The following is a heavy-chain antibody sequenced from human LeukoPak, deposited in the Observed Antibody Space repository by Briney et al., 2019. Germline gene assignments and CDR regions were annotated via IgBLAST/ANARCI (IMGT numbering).Heavy chain of an antibody. D-gene: IGHD4-17*01. J-gene: IGHJ4*02. CDR1: GFTIDNAW. V-gene: IGHV3-15*01. CDR3: TTDLAWAYGEDY. Sequence: GGSLRLSCAASGFTIDNAWMNWVRQAPGKGLEWLGRLKSKPDGGTPDYAAPAKGRFTVSTSDSKNTFYLQMNSLKTEDTAVYFCTTDLAWAYGEDYWGQGTLVTVSS. CDR2: LKSKPDGGTP.